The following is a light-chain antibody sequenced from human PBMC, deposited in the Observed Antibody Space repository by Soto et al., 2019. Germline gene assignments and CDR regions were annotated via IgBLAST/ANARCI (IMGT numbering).Light chain of an antibody. J-gene: IGLJ1*01. CDR2: EVS. V-gene: IGLV2-14*01. Sequence: ARTQPPSVFGPPGHSSTISGTVTSSDAGGYNYVSCHQQYPGKAPKPMISEVSNRPSGVSNRSSGSKSGNTAPLTISGLQAEDEADYFCSSYTSSKTYVFGTGPKVTVL. CDR1: SSDAGGYNY. CDR3: SSYTSSKTYV.